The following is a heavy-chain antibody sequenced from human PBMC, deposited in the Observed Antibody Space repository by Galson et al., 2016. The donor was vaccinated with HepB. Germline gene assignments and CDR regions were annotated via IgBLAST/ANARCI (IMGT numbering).Heavy chain of an antibody. J-gene: IGHJ4*02. Sequence: SLRLSCAASGFTFADYGMDWVRQAPGKGLESVAGISWNSVGVGYADSVKGRFTISRDNAKNSLYLQMNSLRAEETAVYYCASYPVYSPGNWGQGTLVTVSS. V-gene: IGHV3-9*01. D-gene: IGHD3-16*02. CDR1: GFTFADYG. CDR2: ISWNSVGV. CDR3: ASYPVYSPGN.